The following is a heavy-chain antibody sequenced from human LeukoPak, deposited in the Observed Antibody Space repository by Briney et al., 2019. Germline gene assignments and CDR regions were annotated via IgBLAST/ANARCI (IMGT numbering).Heavy chain of an antibody. D-gene: IGHD6-13*01. V-gene: IGHV1-18*01. CDR3: ATPARIAAAGRGDYYYGMDV. J-gene: IGHJ6*02. CDR1: GYTFTSYG. Sequence: ASVKVSCKASGYTFTSYGISWVRQAPGQGLEWMGWISAYNGNTNYAQKFQGRVTMTEDTSTDTAYMELSSLRSEDTAVYYCATPARIAAAGRGDYYYGMDVWGQGTTVTVSS. CDR2: ISAYNGNT.